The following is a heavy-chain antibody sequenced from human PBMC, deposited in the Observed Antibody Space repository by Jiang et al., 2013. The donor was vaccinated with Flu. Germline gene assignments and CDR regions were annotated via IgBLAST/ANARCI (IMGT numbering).Heavy chain of an antibody. V-gene: IGHV3-23*01. J-gene: IGHJ4*02. D-gene: IGHD2-2*01. CDR2: ISGSGGST. CDR3: ARDLLVIVVVPAAPDY. Sequence: VRQAPGKGLEWVSAISGSGGSTYYADSVKGRFTISRDNSKNTLYLQMNSLRAEDTAVYYCARDLLVIVVVPAAPDYWGQGTLVTVSS.